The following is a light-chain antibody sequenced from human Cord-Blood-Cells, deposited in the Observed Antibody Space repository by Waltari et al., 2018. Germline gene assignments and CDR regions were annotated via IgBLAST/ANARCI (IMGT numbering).Light chain of an antibody. J-gene: IGKJ1*01. Sequence: DIVMTQSPDSLAVSLGERATINCKSSPSVLYSSNNKNYLAWYQQKPGQPPELLIYWASTRESGVPDRFSGSGSGTDFTLTISSLQAEDVAVYYCQQYYSTRTFGQGTKVEIK. CDR3: QQYYSTRT. V-gene: IGKV4-1*01. CDR1: PSVLYSSNNKNY. CDR2: WAS.